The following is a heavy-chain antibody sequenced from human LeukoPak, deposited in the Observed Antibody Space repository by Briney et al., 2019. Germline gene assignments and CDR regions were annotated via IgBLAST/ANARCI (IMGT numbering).Heavy chain of an antibody. CDR3: ARRLGSGAAAVFDI. CDR2: IYPGDSDT. CDR1: GYTFTNYW. J-gene: IGHJ3*02. Sequence: GESLKISCKASGYTFTNYWIGWVRQMPGKGLEWMGIIYPGDSDTRYSPSFQGQVTISADKSITTAYLQWSSLKASDTAMYYCARRLGSGAAAVFDIWGQGTMVTVSS. D-gene: IGHD1-26*01. V-gene: IGHV5-51*01.